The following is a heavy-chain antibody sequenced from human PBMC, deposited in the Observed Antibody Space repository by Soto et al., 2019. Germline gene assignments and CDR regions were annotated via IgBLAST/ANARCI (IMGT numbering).Heavy chain of an antibody. D-gene: IGHD3-3*01. CDR3: ATGGFWSGSRAYYGMDV. CDR2: ISYDGSNK. V-gene: IGHV3-30*03. J-gene: IGHJ6*02. CDR1: VFTFSSYG. Sequence: WGSLRLSYPASVFTFSSYGVHWVRQAPGKGLEWVAVISYDGSNKYYADSVKGRFTISRDNSKNTLYLQMNSLRAEDTAVYYSATGGFWSGSRAYYGMDVWGQGTTVTVSS.